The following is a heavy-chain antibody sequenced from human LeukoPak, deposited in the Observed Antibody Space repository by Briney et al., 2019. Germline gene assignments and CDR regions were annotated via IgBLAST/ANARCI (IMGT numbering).Heavy chain of an antibody. CDR2: MNPNSGNT. D-gene: IGHD3-10*01. V-gene: IGHV1-8*01. Sequence: ASVKVFCKASGYTFTSYDINWVRQATGQGLEWMGWMNPNSGNTGYAQKFQGRVTMTRNTSISTAYMELSSLRSEDTAVYYCARDNRMVRGVIISPLGYWGQGTLVTVSS. CDR3: ARDNRMVRGVIISPLGY. CDR1: GYTFTSYD. J-gene: IGHJ4*02.